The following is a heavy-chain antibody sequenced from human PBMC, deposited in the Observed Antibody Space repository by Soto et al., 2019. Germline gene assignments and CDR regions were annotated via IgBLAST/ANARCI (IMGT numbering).Heavy chain of an antibody. CDR2: ISPIIGIT. D-gene: IGHD3-22*01. CDR1: GYTFTSYG. Sequence: ASVKVSCKASGYTFTSYGISWVRQAPGQGLEWMGWISPIIGITNYAQKLQGRVTITTDKSTSTAYMELSSLRSEDTAVYYCARDPRGGYYDSSGFGNWFDPWGQGTLVTVSS. J-gene: IGHJ5*02. V-gene: IGHV1-18*01. CDR3: ARDPRGGYYDSSGFGNWFDP.